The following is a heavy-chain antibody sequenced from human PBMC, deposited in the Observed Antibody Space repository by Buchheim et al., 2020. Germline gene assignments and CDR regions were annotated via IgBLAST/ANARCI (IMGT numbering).Heavy chain of an antibody. V-gene: IGHV4-59*01. J-gene: IGHJ4*02. CDR1: GGSINTYY. Sequence: QVQLQESGPGLVKASETLSLTCTVSGGSINTYYWGWIRLSPGKGLEWIGYIYYTGSTDYNPSLQSRVTISVDTYKNQFSLKLTSVTAADTAIYYCARARCSSGGCYSSPFDYWGQGTL. CDR3: ARARCSSGGCYSSPFDY. CDR2: IYYTGST. D-gene: IGHD2-15*01.